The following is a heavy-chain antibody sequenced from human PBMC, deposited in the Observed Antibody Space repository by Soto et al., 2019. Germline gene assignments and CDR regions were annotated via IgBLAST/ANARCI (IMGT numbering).Heavy chain of an antibody. CDR3: ARDRDSWNYSLRYYYYGMDV. Sequence: QTLSLTCAISGDSVSSNSAAWNWIRQSPSRGLEWLGRTYYRSKWYNDYAVSVKSRITINPDTSKNQFSLQLNSVTPEDTAVYYCARDRDSWNYSLRYYYYGMDVWGQGTTVTVSS. J-gene: IGHJ6*02. CDR1: GDSVSSNSAA. CDR2: TYYRSKWYN. D-gene: IGHD1-7*01. V-gene: IGHV6-1*01.